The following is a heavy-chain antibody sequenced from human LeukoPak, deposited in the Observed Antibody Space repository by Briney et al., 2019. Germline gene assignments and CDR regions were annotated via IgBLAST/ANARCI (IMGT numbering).Heavy chain of an antibody. D-gene: IGHD3-10*01. CDR1: GFTFSSYT. CDR3: ARVLKGGDLYAFDI. J-gene: IGHJ3*02. V-gene: IGHV3-48*01. CDR2: ISSSSTTI. Sequence: PGGSLRLSCAASGFTFSSYTMNWVRQAPGKGLEWVSYISSSSTTIYYADSVRGRFTISRDNAKNSLYLQMNSLRAEDTAVYYCARVLKGGDLYAFDIWGQGIMVTVSS.